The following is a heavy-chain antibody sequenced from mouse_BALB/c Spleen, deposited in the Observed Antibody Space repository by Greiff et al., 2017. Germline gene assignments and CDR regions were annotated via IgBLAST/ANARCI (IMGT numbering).Heavy chain of an antibody. J-gene: IGHJ4*01. CDR3: ARWDGNYDAMDY. V-gene: IGHV5-17*02. CDR1: GFTFSSFG. D-gene: IGHD2-1*01. Sequence: EVKLMESGGGLVQPGGSRKLSCAASGFTFSSFGMHWVRQAPEKGLEWVAYISSGSSTIYYADTVKGRFTISRDNPKNTLFLQMTSLRSEDTAMYYCARWDGNYDAMDYWGQGTSVTVSS. CDR2: ISSGSSTI.